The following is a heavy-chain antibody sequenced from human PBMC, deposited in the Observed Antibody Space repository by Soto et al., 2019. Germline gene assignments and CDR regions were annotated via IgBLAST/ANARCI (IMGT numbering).Heavy chain of an antibody. Sequence: SETLSLTCSVPDDSISSSIYYWGWVRQPPEKGLEWLGAVTQSGSSDYSPSLRSRLTMSIDTSKNQFSLQLSSVTAADTAVYYCARRVAGSMSDHWGQGILVTVSS. J-gene: IGHJ5*02. CDR1: DDSISSSIYY. CDR2: VTQSGSS. D-gene: IGHD3-3*01. CDR3: ARRVAGSMSDH. V-gene: IGHV4-39*01.